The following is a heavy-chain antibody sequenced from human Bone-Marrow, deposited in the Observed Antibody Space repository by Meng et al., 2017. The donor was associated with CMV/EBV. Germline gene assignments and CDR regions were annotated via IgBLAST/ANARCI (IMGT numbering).Heavy chain of an antibody. CDR1: GGSFSGNY. Sequence: SETLSLTCAVYGGSFSGNYWSWIRQPPGKGLEWIGEINHSGITNYNASLKSRVTISIDTSENQFSLKVSSVTAADTAVYYSERGDATSGTDYYGLDVWGQGTTVTVSS. CDR2: INHSGIT. D-gene: IGHD1-26*01. J-gene: IGHJ6*02. CDR3: ERGDATSGTDYYGLDV. V-gene: IGHV4-34*01.